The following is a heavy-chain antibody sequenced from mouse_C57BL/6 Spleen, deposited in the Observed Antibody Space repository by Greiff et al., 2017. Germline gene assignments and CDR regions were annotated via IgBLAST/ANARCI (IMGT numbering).Heavy chain of an antibody. Sequence: EVKLVESGGGLVKPGGSLKLSCAASGFTFSSYAMSWVRQTPEKRLEWVATISDGGSYTYYPDNVKGRFTISRDNAKNNLYLQMSHLKSEDTAMYYCAREGTTVVPSPYYYAMDYWGQGTSVTVSS. V-gene: IGHV5-4*03. J-gene: IGHJ4*01. CDR3: AREGTTVVPSPYYYAMDY. D-gene: IGHD1-1*01. CDR2: ISDGGSYT. CDR1: GFTFSSYA.